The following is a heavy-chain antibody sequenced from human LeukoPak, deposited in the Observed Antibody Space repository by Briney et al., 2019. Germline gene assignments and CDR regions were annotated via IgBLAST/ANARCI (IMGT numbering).Heavy chain of an antibody. Sequence: GGSLRLSCAASGFSFSSYGMSWVRQAPGKGLEWVSGISGSGGITYSADSVKGRFTISRDNAKNSLYLQMNSLRAEDTAVYYCAREVDIVVVPAAIYYYYGMDVWGQGTTVTVSS. J-gene: IGHJ6*02. D-gene: IGHD2-2*03. CDR1: GFSFSSYG. CDR3: AREVDIVVVPAAIYYYYGMDV. V-gene: IGHV3-23*01. CDR2: ISGSGGIT.